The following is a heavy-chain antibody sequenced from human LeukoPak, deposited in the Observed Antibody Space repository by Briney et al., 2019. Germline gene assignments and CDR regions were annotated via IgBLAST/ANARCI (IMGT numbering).Heavy chain of an antibody. CDR1: GFTFSSYA. CDR3: AKVGRGYSYGSNDY. D-gene: IGHD5-18*01. CDR2: ISGSGGST. V-gene: IGHV3-23*01. J-gene: IGHJ4*02. Sequence: GSLRLPCAASGFTFSSYAMSWVRQAPGKGLEWVSAISGSGGSTYYADSVKGRFTISRDNSKNTLYLQMNSLRAEDTAVYYCAKVGRGYSYGSNDYWGQGTLVTVSS.